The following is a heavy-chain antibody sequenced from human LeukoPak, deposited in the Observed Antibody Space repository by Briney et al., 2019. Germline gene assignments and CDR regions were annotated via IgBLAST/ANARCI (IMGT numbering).Heavy chain of an antibody. J-gene: IGHJ3*02. CDR3: ASSRGWYAFDI. CDR2: IKEDGSEK. V-gene: IGHV3-7*01. D-gene: IGHD2-15*01. CDR1: GFTFNNYW. Sequence: GGSLRLSCAASGFTFNNYWMIWVRQAPGKGLEWVANIKEDGSEKYFVDSVKGRSTFTRDNAQNSLYVQMNRLRVEDTAVYYCASSRGWYAFDIWGQGTMVTVSS.